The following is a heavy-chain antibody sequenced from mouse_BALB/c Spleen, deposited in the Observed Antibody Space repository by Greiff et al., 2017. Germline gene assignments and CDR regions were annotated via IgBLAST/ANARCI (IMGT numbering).Heavy chain of an antibody. Sequence: VQLQQSGAELVRPGTSVKVSCKASGYAFTNYLIEWVKQRPGQGLEWIGVINPGSGGTNYNEKFKGKATLTADKSSSTAYMQLSSLTSDDSAVYFCARCDYGNYLYWYFDVWGAGTTVTVSS. CDR3: ARCDYGNYLYWYFDV. CDR1: GYAFTNYL. D-gene: IGHD2-1*01. CDR2: INPGSGGT. J-gene: IGHJ1*01. V-gene: IGHV1-54*01.